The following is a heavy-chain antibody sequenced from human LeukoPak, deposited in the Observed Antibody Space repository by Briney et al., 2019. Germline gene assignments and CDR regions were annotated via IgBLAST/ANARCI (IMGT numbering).Heavy chain of an antibody. Sequence: SETLSLTCTVSGGSISSYYWNWIRQPPGKGLEWIGYIYYSGSTNYNPSLKSRVTISVDTSKNQFSLKLSSVTAADTAVYYCARLVPTPYNWFDPWGQGTLVTVSS. CDR3: ARLVPTPYNWFDP. V-gene: IGHV4-59*01. D-gene: IGHD1-26*01. CDR1: GGSISSYY. J-gene: IGHJ5*02. CDR2: IYYSGST.